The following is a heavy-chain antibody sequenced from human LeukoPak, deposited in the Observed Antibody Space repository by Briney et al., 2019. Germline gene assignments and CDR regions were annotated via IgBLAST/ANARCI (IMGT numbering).Heavy chain of an antibody. CDR2: IIPIFGTA. Sequence: SVKVSCKASGGTFSSYAISWVRQAPGQGLEWMGGIIPIFGTANYAQKFQGRVTMTEDTSTDTAYMELSSLRSEDTAVYYCATIYGLRFPFDYWGQGTLVTVSS. CDR3: ATIYGLRFPFDY. J-gene: IGHJ4*02. D-gene: IGHD4-17*01. CDR1: GGTFSSYA. V-gene: IGHV1-69*06.